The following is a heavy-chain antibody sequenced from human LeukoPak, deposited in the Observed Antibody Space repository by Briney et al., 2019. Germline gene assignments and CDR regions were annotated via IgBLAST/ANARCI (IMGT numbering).Heavy chain of an antibody. CDR3: ARGTVLVGATRFFEY. CDR2: ARDRAHSYTT. J-gene: IGHJ4*02. Sequence: GGSLRLSCAASGFTFSDHYMDWVRQAPGKGLEWVGRARDRAHSYTTEYAASVKGRFTVSRDDSKNSLYLQMNSLKTEDTAVYYCARGTVLVGATRFFEYWGQGTLVTVSS. D-gene: IGHD1-26*01. V-gene: IGHV3-72*01. CDR1: GFTFSDHY.